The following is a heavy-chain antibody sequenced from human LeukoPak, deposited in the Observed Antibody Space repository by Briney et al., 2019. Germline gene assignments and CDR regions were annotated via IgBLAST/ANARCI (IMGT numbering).Heavy chain of an antibody. D-gene: IGHD3-3*01. Sequence: SVKVSCKASGGTFSSYAISWVRQAPGQGLEWMGGIIPIFGTANYAQKFHGRLTITADDSTSTAYMELSTLRSEDTAVYYCARDPTYYDFWSGYFGSYFDYWGQGTLVTVSS. CDR2: IIPIFGTA. CDR3: ARDPTYYDFWSGYFGSYFDY. J-gene: IGHJ4*02. V-gene: IGHV1-69*13. CDR1: GGTFSSYA.